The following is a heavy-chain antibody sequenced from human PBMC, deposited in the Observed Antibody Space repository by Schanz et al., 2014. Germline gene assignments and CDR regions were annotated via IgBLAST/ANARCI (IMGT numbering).Heavy chain of an antibody. CDR1: GFTFSDHF. CDR2: ISSSSMYI. V-gene: IGHV3-21*01. J-gene: IGHJ4*02. D-gene: IGHD6-19*01. CDR3: VRDKKGFVAVAGRAPFDY. Sequence: VQLVECGGGLVQPGGSLRLSCAGSGFTFSDHFMDWVRQAPGKGLEWVSSISSSSMYIYQADSMRGRFTISRDNAKNSLYLQVNNLSAEDTAVYYCVRDKKGFVAVAGRAPFDYWGQGTLVTVSS.